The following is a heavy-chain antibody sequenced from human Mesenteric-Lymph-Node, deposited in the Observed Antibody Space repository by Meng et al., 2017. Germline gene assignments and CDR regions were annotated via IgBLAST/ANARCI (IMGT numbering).Heavy chain of an antibody. D-gene: IGHD2-15*01. CDR1: GFSFNSYD. J-gene: IGHJ4*02. CDR2: ISGSGSTV. Sequence: GGSLRLSCAASGFSFNSYDMNWVRQAPGKGLEWVAHISGSGSTVYYVDSVKGRFTISRDNAKNSLYLQMNSLRADDTALYYCARAPLRYCSGGDCYASDYWGQGTLVTVSS. CDR3: ARAPLRYCSGGDCYASDY. V-gene: IGHV3-48*03.